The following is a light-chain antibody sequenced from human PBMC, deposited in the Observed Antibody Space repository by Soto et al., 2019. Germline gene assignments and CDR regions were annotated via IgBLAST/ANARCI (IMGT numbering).Light chain of an antibody. V-gene: IGKV3-11*01. CDR1: QSVSSY. Sequence: EIVLTQSPATLSLSPGERATLSCRASQSVSSYLAWYQQKPGQAPRLLIYDTSKRATGIPARFIGSGSRTAFTLTISSLKPKDVAVYHCQQRTNLPRSFTFGLGNKVNIK. CDR3: QQRTNLPRSFT. CDR2: DTS. J-gene: IGKJ3*01.